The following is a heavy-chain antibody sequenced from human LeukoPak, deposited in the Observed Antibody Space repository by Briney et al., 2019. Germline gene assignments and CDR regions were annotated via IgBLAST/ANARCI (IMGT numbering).Heavy chain of an antibody. Sequence: PGGSLRLSYSSAGFTFSSFAVRWVRQAPGKVLGLVSGIRGSGRSTYYADSVKGRFTITRDNSNNTLYLQMSSLRADDTAIYYCAREDDVAAERAPIDCWGQGALVTVSS. V-gene: IGHV3-23*01. J-gene: IGHJ4*02. CDR3: AREDDVAAERAPIDC. CDR2: IRGSGRST. CDR1: GFTFSSFA. D-gene: IGHD2-21*01.